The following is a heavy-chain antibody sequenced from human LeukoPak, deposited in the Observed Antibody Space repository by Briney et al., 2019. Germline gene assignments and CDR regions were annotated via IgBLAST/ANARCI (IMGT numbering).Heavy chain of an antibody. CDR1: GGSISSRNW. V-gene: IGHV4-4*02. J-gene: IGHJ4*02. D-gene: IGHD1-26*01. CDR3: ARGQGAADY. Sequence: SGTLSLTCAVSGGSISSRNWWGWVRQPPGKGLEWIGEISRTGSIDYDPSVRSRATISLDKSKSQFSLRLTSLTSADTAVYYCARGQGAADYWGQGILVIASS. CDR2: ISRTGSI.